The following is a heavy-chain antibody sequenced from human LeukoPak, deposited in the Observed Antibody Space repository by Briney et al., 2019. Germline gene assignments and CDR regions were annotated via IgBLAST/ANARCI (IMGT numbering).Heavy chain of an antibody. V-gene: IGHV3-23*01. J-gene: IGHJ6*02. CDR3: AKGEDYDILTGYYYRDYYYGMDV. CDR1: GFTFNNYA. Sequence: PGGSLRLSCAASGFTFNNYAMSWVRQAPGKGLEWVSAISGSGGSTYYADSVKGRITISRDNSKNTLYLQMNSLRAEDTAVYYCAKGEDYDILTGYYYRDYYYGMDVWGQGTTVTVSS. CDR2: ISGSGGST. D-gene: IGHD3-9*01.